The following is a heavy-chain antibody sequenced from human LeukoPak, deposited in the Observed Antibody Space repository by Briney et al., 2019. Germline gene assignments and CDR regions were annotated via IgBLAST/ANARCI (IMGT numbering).Heavy chain of an antibody. D-gene: IGHD3-10*01. CDR3: ARSRNHYYGSGSLPYYGMDV. Sequence: ASVKVSCKASGGTFSSYAISWVRQAPGQGLEWMGGIIPIFGTANYAQKFQGRVTITADESTSTAYMELSSLRSEDTAVYYCARSRNHYYGSGSLPYYGMDVWGKGTTVTVSS. CDR1: GGTFSSYA. V-gene: IGHV1-69*13. J-gene: IGHJ6*04. CDR2: IIPIFGTA.